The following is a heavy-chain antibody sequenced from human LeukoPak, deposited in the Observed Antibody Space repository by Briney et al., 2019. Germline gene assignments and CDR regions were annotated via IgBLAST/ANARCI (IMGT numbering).Heavy chain of an antibody. V-gene: IGHV7-4-1*02. D-gene: IGHD3-3*01. Sequence: ASVKVSCKASGYTFTSYGISWARQAPGQGLEWMGWINTNTGNPTYAQGFTGRFVFSLDTSVSTAYLQISSLKAEDTAVYYCAREVRVNYDFWSGYSYYYYYYGMDVWGQGTTVTVSS. CDR2: INTNTGNP. CDR3: AREVRVNYDFWSGYSYYYYYYGMDV. J-gene: IGHJ6*02. CDR1: GYTFTSYG.